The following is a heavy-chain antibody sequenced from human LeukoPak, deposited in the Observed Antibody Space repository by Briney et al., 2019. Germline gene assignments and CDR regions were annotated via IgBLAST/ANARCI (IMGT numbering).Heavy chain of an antibody. CDR3: AKISGYDYYFDY. CDR1: AFTFSSYG. CDR2: ISGDGRAI. V-gene: IGHV3-23*01. Sequence: GGSLRLSCAASAFTFSSYGMSWVRQAPGKGLEWVSAISGDGRAIFYADAVKGRFTISRDNSKNTLYLQMNSLRAEDTAVYYCAKISGYDYYFDYWGQGTLVTVSS. J-gene: IGHJ4*02. D-gene: IGHD3-22*01.